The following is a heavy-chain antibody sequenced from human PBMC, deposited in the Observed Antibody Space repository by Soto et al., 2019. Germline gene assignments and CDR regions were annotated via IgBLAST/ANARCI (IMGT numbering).Heavy chain of an antibody. CDR3: ASHPGYGLYYFAY. D-gene: IGHD5-18*01. CDR2: IYYSGST. J-gene: IGHJ4*02. CDR1: GGSISSSSYY. V-gene: IGHV4-39*01. Sequence: QLQLQESGPGLVKPSETLSLTCTVSGGSISSSSYYWGWIRQPPGKGLEWIGSIYYSGSTYYNPSXXXRXXISVDTSKSQFSLKLSSVTAADTAVYYRASHPGYGLYYFAYWGQGTLVTVSS.